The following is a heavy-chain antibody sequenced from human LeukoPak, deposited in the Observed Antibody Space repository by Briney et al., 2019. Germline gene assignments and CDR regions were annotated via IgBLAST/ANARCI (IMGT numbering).Heavy chain of an antibody. J-gene: IGHJ3*02. CDR1: GFTFSSYA. CDR2: KSYDGSNK. CDR3: ASYDFWSPVAFDI. D-gene: IGHD3-3*01. V-gene: IGHV3-30-3*01. Sequence: GGSLRLSCAASGFTFSSYAMHWVRQAPGKGLEWVAVKSYDGSNKYYADSVKGRFTISRDNSKNTLYLQMNSLRAEDTAVYYCASYDFWSPVAFDIWGQGTMVTVSS.